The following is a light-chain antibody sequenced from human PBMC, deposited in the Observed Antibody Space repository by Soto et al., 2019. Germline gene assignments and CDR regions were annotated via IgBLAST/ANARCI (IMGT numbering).Light chain of an antibody. V-gene: IGLV2-14*01. J-gene: IGLJ1*01. CDR3: SSYTTASTHV. CDR2: EVR. CDR1: SSDIGHYNY. Sequence: QSALTQPASVSGSPGQSITISCTGTSSDIGHYNYVSWYQQHPGKVPKLIISEVRNRPSGVSDRFSGSKSGNSASLTISGLPTEDEADYYCSSYTTASTHVFGSGTKATVL.